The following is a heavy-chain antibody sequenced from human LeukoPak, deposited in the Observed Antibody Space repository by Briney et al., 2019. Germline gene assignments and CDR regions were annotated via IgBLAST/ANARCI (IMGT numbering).Heavy chain of an antibody. Sequence: GGSLRLSCAASGFTFSTYWMSWVRQAPGRGLEWVANIKGDGSEDYYMGSMKGRFTISRDNGKNSLYLQMNSLRAEDTAVYYCARDRGTATVRSFDIWGQGTVVTVSS. CDR1: GFTFSTYW. CDR2: IKGDGSED. CDR3: ARDRGTATVRSFDI. J-gene: IGHJ3*02. V-gene: IGHV3-7*01. D-gene: IGHD4-17*01.